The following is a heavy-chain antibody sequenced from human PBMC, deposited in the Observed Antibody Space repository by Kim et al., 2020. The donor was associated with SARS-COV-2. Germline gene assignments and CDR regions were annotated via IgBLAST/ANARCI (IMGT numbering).Heavy chain of an antibody. CDR3: ARASRSSQWDN. Sequence: GGSLRLSCAASGFSFSNYWMHWVRQVPGKEPVWVSDIIGDGSVTNYADSVKGRFTISRDNAKNTLYLQMNSLRAEDTAVYFCARASRSSQWDNWGQGTLVTVSS. CDR2: IIGDGSVT. D-gene: IGHD6-19*01. V-gene: IGHV3-74*01. J-gene: IGHJ4*02. CDR1: GFSFSNYW.